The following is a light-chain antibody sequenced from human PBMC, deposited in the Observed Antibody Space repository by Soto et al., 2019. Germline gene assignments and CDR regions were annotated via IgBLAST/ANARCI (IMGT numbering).Light chain of an antibody. CDR3: QPANSFPLT. CDR2: AAC. CDR1: QGISSW. J-gene: IGKJ4*01. Sequence: DIQMTQSPSSVSASVGDRVTITCRTSQGISSWLAWFQQKPGKAPSLLIYAACILQSGVPSRLSGSGSGTDCTLTSSSLQPEDFATYYWQPANSFPLTFGEGTKVEIK. V-gene: IGKV1-12*01.